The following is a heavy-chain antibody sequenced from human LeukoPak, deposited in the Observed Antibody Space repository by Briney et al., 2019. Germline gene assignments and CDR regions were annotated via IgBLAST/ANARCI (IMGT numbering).Heavy chain of an antibody. J-gene: IGHJ5*02. CDR2: INTKSGRT. D-gene: IGHD3-3*01. V-gene: IGHV1-2*02. CDR3: ARADFIDAGPYLIGP. CDR1: RYSFTDYY. Sequence: ASVKVSCKPSRYSFTDYYIHWVRHAPGQGLEWKGWINTKSGRTSSARKFQGRDTITRDPSIATVYMDMAWLTSYDTAIYFCARADFIDAGPYLIGPWGQGTLVTVSS.